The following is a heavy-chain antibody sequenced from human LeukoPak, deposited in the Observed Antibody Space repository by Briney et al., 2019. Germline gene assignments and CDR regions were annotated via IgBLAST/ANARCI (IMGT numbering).Heavy chain of an antibody. D-gene: IGHD4-23*01. CDR1: GGTFSSYA. CDR2: FDPEDGET. CDR3: ATADDYGGNGAFDI. V-gene: IGHV1-24*01. Sequence: ASVKVSCKASGGTFSSYAISWVRQAPGKGLEWMGGFDPEDGETIYAQKFQGRVTMTEDTSTDTAYMELSSLRSEDTAVYYCATADDYGGNGAFDIWGQGTMVTVSS. J-gene: IGHJ3*02.